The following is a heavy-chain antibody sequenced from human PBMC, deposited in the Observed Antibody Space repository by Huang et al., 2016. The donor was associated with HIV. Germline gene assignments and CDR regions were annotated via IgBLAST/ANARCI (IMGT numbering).Heavy chain of an antibody. D-gene: IGHD5-18*01. CDR2: IIPICGTQ. CDR1: GGTFSSYA. CDR3: ARTAYSYGFRQGYNWFDP. V-gene: IGHV1-69*13. Sequence: QVLLVQSGAEVRKPGSSVKVSCTAFGGTFSSYAISWVRPAPGQGLEWMGGIIPICGTQNYTQKFQGRVTITGDESTNTGYMELTRLTSEDTAVYYCARTAYSYGFRQGYNWFDPWGQGTPVTVSS. J-gene: IGHJ5*02.